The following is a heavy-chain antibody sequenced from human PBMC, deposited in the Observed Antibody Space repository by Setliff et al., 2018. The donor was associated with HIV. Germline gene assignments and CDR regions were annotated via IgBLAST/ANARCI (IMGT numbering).Heavy chain of an antibody. CDR1: GDSISSGGYY. D-gene: IGHD5-18*01. V-gene: IGHV4-61*08. J-gene: IGHJ4*02. CDR2: INHSGSA. CDR3: ARGTKGIQLWYTLFFDY. Sequence: PSETLSLTCTVSGDSISSGGYYWTWIRQPPGKGLEWLGEINHSGSAKYNPALKSRVTTSVDTSKKQFSLKLTSVAAADTAVYYCARGTKGIQLWYTLFFDYWGQGTRVTVSS.